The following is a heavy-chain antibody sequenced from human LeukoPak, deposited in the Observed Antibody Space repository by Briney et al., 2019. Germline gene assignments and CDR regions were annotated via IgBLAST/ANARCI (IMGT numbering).Heavy chain of an antibody. CDR2: IYSGGST. CDR3: AGGGSGYDSPPFDY. J-gene: IGHJ4*02. D-gene: IGHD5-12*01. Sequence: GGSLRLSCAASGFTVSSNYMSWVRQAPGKGLEGVSVIYSGGSTYYSDSVKGRFTISRDNSKNTLYLQMNSLRAEDTAVYYCAGGGSGYDSPPFDYWGQGTLVTVSS. CDR1: GFTVSSNY. V-gene: IGHV3-53*01.